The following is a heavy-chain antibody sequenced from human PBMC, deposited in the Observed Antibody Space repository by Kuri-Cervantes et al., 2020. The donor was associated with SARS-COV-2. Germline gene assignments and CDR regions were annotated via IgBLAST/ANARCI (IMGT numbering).Heavy chain of an antibody. D-gene: IGHD6-13*01. CDR1: GGSISSGGYS. CDR2: IYYSGST. V-gene: IGHV4-30-2*01. J-gene: IGHJ4*02. Sequence: LRLSCAVSGGSISSGGYSWSWIRQPPGKGLEWIGYIYYSGSTYYNPSLKSRVTISVDTSKNQFSLKLSSVTAADTAVYYCASSSSSWPYYFDYWGQGTLVTVSS. CDR3: ASSSSSWPYYFDY.